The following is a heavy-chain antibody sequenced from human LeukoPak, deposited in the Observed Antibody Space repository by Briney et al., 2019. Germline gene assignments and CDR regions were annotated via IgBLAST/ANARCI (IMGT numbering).Heavy chain of an antibody. D-gene: IGHD5-12*01. CDR3: AKGSYSGYGRMGYFDY. V-gene: IGHV3-23*01. J-gene: IGHJ4*02. Sequence: GGSLRLSCAASGFTFSNYGMNWVRQAPGKGLDWVSAISGSGGSTYYADSVKGRFTISRDNSKNTLYLQMNSLRAEDTAVYYCAKGSYSGYGRMGYFDYWGQGTLVTVP. CDR2: ISGSGGST. CDR1: GFTFSNYG.